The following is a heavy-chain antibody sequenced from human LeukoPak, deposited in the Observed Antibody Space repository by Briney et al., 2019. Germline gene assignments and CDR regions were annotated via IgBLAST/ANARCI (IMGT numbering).Heavy chain of an antibody. Sequence: GGSLRLSCAASGFTFSNYAMSWVRQAPGKGLEWVSSISGSGGNTYYADSVKGRFTISRDNSKNTLYLQMNSLRAEDTAVYYCAKDPRPPLRYFDWLPHFDYWGQGTLVTVSS. D-gene: IGHD3-9*01. CDR2: ISGSGGNT. CDR1: GFTFSNYA. J-gene: IGHJ4*02. CDR3: AKDPRPPLRYFDWLPHFDY. V-gene: IGHV3-23*01.